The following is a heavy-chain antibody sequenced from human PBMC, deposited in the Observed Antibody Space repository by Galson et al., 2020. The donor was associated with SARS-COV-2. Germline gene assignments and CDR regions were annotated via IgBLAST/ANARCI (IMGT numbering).Heavy chain of an antibody. D-gene: IGHD5-18*01. CDR1: NGSVSSGVYY. Sequence: PSETLSLTCTVSNGSVSSGVYYWTWIRQPPGKGLECIGYIFYSGITNYNPSLKSRVTISVDTSKNQFSLKLGSVTAADTAVYYCARSSQYNYGFIPGMDVWGQGTTVTVSS. CDR3: ARSSQYNYGFIPGMDV. V-gene: IGHV4-61*08. CDR2: IFYSGIT. J-gene: IGHJ6*02.